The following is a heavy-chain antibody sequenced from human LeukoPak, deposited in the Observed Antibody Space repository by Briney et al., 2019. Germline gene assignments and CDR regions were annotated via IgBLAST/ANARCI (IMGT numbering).Heavy chain of an antibody. CDR2: ISYDGSNK. CDR3: ARDGGFCINGACPFDY. CDR1: GFTFSSYA. J-gene: IGHJ4*02. Sequence: GGSLRLSCAASGFTFSSYAIHWVLQAPGKGLEWVALISYDGSNKYYVDSVKGRFTVSRDNSNNTLHLQMNSLTAEDTAVYYCARDGGFCINGACPFDYWGQGTLVTVSS. D-gene: IGHD2-8*01. V-gene: IGHV3-30*04.